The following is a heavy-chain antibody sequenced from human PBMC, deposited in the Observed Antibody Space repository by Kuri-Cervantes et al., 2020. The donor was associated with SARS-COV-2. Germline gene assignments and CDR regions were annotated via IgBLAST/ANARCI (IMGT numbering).Heavy chain of an antibody. CDR1: GGSISSGDYY. D-gene: IGHD1-14*01. CDR3: ARDPRYLARGGGFDY. Sequence: SETLSLTCTVSGGSISSGDYYWSWIRQPPGKGLEWIGYIYYSGSTYYNPSLKSRVTISVDTSKNQFSLKLSSVTAADTAVYYCARDPRYLARGGGFDYWGQGTLVTVSS. CDR2: IYYSGST. J-gene: IGHJ4*02. V-gene: IGHV4-30-4*01.